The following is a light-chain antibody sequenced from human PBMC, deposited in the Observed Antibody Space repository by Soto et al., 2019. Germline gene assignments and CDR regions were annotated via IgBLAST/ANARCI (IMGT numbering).Light chain of an antibody. Sequence: QLVLTQPPSASGTPGQTVTISCSGSTSNIGSHYVHWYQQLPGTAPKLLIHRINQRPSGVPDRFSGSKSGTSASLAISGLRSEDEADYYCATWDDSVNGGVCGGGTKLTVL. J-gene: IGLJ3*02. CDR1: TSNIGSHY. CDR3: ATWDDSVNGGV. V-gene: IGLV1-47*01. CDR2: RIN.